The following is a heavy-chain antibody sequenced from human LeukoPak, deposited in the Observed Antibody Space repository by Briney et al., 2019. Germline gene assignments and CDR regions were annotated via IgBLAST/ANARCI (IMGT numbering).Heavy chain of an antibody. Sequence: AASVKVSRKASGFTFSSYAMSWVRQAPGKGLEWVSAISGSGGSTYYADSVKGRFTISRDNSKNTLYLQMNSLRAEDTAVYYCAKHGSLAAAGTRFDYWGQGTLVTVSS. CDR1: GFTFSSYA. V-gene: IGHV3-23*01. J-gene: IGHJ4*02. CDR2: ISGSGGST. CDR3: AKHGSLAAAGTRFDY. D-gene: IGHD6-13*01.